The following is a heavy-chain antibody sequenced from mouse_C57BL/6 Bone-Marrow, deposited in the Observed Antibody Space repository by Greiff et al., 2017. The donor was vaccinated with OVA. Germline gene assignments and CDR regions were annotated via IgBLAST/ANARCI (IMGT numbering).Heavy chain of an antibody. CDR1: GYTFTSYW. V-gene: IGHV1-55*01. D-gene: IGHD3-2*02. Sequence: QVQLQQSGAELVKPGASVKMSCKASGYTFTSYWITWVKQRPGQGLEWIGDIYPGSGSTNYNEKFKSKATLTVDTSSSTAYMQLSSLTSEDSAVYYCARNSQATDAMDYWGQGTSVTVSS. J-gene: IGHJ4*01. CDR2: IYPGSGST. CDR3: ARNSQATDAMDY.